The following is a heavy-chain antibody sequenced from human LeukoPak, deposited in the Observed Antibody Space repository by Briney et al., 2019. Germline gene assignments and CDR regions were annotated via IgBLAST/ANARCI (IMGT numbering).Heavy chain of an antibody. V-gene: IGHV4-39*01. Sequence: SETLSLTCTVSGGSISSSSYYWGWIRQPPGKGLEWIGSIYYSGSTYYNPSLKSRVTISVDTSKNQFSLKLSSVTAADTAVYYCARGRKIAAAGIDYWGQGTLVTVSS. J-gene: IGHJ4*02. CDR2: IYYSGST. CDR3: ARGRKIAAAGIDY. CDR1: GGSISSSSYY. D-gene: IGHD6-13*01.